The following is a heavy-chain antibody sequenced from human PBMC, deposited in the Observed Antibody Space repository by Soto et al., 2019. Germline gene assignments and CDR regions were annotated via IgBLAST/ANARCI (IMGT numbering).Heavy chain of an antibody. CDR1: GFTVSSNY. CDR2: IYSGGST. D-gene: IGHD3-3*01. Sequence: GGSLRLSCAAPGFTVSSNYMSWVRQAPGKGLEWVSVIYSGGSTYYADSVKGRFTISRDNSKNTLYLQMNSLRAEDTAVYYCARAEAYYDFWSGYDYYYYGMDVWGQGTTVTVSS. J-gene: IGHJ6*02. V-gene: IGHV3-53*01. CDR3: ARAEAYYDFWSGYDYYYYGMDV.